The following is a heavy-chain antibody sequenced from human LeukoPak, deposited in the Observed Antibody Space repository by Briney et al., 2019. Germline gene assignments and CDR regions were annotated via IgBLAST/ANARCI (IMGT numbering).Heavy chain of an antibody. CDR3: ASGSIAVAGSVDY. CDR1: GGSISSYY. Sequence: SETLSLTCTVSGGSISSYYWSWIRQPPGKGLEWIGYIYYSGSTNYNPSFKGRVTISVDTSKNQFSLKLSSVTAADTAVYYCASGSIAVAGSVDYWGQGTLVTVSS. CDR2: IYYSGST. V-gene: IGHV4-59*01. D-gene: IGHD6-19*01. J-gene: IGHJ4*02.